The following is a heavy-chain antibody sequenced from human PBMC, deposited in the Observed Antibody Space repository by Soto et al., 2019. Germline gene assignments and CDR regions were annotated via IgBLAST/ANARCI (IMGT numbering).Heavy chain of an antibody. CDR2: IYYSGFT. J-gene: IGHJ5*02. CDR3: ARSVFP. V-gene: IGHV4-31*03. Sequence: QVQLQESGPGLVKPSQTLSLTCTVSGGSITSGGYYWSWIRQHPGKGLEWIGYIYYSGFTYYKPSLKSRVTISVDTSKNPLSLKLSSLTAADTAVYYFARSVFPWGQGTLVTVSS. CDR1: GGSITSGGYY.